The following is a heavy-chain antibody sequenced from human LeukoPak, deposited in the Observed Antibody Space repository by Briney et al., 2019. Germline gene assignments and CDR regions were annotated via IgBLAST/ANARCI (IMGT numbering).Heavy chain of an antibody. D-gene: IGHD1-26*01. Sequence: ASVKVSCKASGYTFTVYHMHWVRQAPGQGLEWMGWINPNNGGTNYAQKFQGRVTMTRDTSISTACMELSKLRSDDTAVYYCARDVANSGRYPDAFNVWGQGTMVTVSS. CDR2: INPNNGGT. J-gene: IGHJ3*01. CDR1: GYTFTVYH. V-gene: IGHV1-2*02. CDR3: ARDVANSGRYPDAFNV.